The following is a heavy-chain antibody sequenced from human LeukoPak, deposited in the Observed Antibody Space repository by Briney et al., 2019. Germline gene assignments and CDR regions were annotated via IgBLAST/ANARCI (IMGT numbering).Heavy chain of an antibody. Sequence: GASVKVSCKASGGTFSSYAISWVRQAPGQGLEWMGWINPNSGGTNYAQKLQGRVTMTTDTSTSTAYMELRSLRSDDTAVYYCARWGSIEQQPGDIWGQGTMVTVSS. CDR3: ARWGSIEQQPGDI. J-gene: IGHJ3*02. D-gene: IGHD6-13*01. CDR2: INPNSGGT. V-gene: IGHV1-18*01. CDR1: GGTFSSYA.